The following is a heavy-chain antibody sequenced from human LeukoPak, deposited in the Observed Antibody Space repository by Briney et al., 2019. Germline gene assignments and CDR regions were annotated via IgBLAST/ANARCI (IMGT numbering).Heavy chain of an antibody. Sequence: PSETLSLTCAVYGGSFSGYYWSWIRQPPGKGLEWIGEINHSGSTNYNPSLKSRVTISVDTSKNQFSLKLSSVTAADTAVYYCASEVPAPYNWFDPWGQGTLVTVSS. CDR2: INHSGST. CDR3: ASEVPAPYNWFDP. D-gene: IGHD2-2*01. CDR1: GGSFSGYY. V-gene: IGHV4-34*01. J-gene: IGHJ5*02.